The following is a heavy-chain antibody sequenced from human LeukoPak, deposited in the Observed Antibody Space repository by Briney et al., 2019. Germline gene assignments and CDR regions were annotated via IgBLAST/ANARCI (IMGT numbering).Heavy chain of an antibody. J-gene: IGHJ4*02. Sequence: PGGSLRLSCAASGFTFSSYWMSWVRQAPGKGLEWVANIKQDGSEKYYVDSVKGRFTISRDNAKNSLYLQMNSLRAEDTAVYYCARTADYYDSSGYYWVLGEDLDYWGQGTLVTVSS. V-gene: IGHV3-7*01. CDR2: IKQDGSEK. CDR1: GFTFSSYW. D-gene: IGHD3-22*01. CDR3: ARTADYYDSSGYYWVLGEDLDY.